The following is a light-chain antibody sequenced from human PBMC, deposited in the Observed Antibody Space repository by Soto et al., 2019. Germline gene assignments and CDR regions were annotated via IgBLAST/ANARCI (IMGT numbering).Light chain of an antibody. J-gene: IGLJ2*01. CDR2: EVS. CDR3: SSYTSSRTLV. Sequence: QSALTQPASVSGSPGQSITISCTGTSSDVGGYNYVYWYQQHPGKAPKLMIYEVSNRPSGVSTRFSGSKSGNTASLTISGLQAHDEADYYCSSYTSSRTLVFGGGTKLTVL. V-gene: IGLV2-14*01. CDR1: SSDVGGYNY.